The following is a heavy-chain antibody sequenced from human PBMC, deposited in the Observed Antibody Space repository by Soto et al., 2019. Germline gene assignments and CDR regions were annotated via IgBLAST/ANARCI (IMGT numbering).Heavy chain of an antibody. CDR2: VGFTNSRT. J-gene: IGHJ4*02. CDR3: ARDRSVVVPAAN. CDR1: GFTFSDYA. V-gene: IGHV3-23*01. Sequence: GGSLRLSCAASGFTFSDYAMSWVRQVPGKGLEWVSTVGFTNSRTKYADSVKGRFTVSRDDSTNTVYLEMHNLRAEDTAVYYCARDRSVVVPAANWGQGTLVTVSS. D-gene: IGHD2-2*01.